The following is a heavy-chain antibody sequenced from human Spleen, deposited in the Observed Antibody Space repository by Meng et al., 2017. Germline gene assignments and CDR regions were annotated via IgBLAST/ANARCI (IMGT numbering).Heavy chain of an antibody. V-gene: IGHV4-59*01. CDR2: IYYSGST. D-gene: IGHD6-13*01. CDR1: GGSISSYY. CDR3: ATESSSWYGWVRAYYFDY. Sequence: SETLSLTCTVSGGSISSYYWSWIRQPPGKGLEWIGYIYYSGSTNYNPSLKSRVTISVDTSKSQFSLKLSSVTAADTAVYYCATESSSWYGWVRAYYFDYWGQGTLVTVSS. J-gene: IGHJ4*02.